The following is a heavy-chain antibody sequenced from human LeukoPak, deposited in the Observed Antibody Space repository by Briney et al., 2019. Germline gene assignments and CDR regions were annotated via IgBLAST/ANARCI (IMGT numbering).Heavy chain of an antibody. J-gene: IGHJ4*02. V-gene: IGHV4-4*07. CDR3: ARDGDYDFWSGYYVC. Sequence: ASETLSLTCTVSGGSISSYYWSWIRQPAGKGLEWIGRIYTSGSTNYNPSLKSRVTISVDTSKNQFSLKLSSVTAADTAVYYCARDGDYDFWSGYYVCWGQGTLVTVSS. D-gene: IGHD3-3*01. CDR2: IYTSGST. CDR1: GGSISSYY.